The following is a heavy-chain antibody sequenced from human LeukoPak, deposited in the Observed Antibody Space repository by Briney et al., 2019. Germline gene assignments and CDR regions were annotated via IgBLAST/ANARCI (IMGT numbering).Heavy chain of an antibody. CDR1: GYTFTGYY. D-gene: IGHD1-26*01. CDR3: ARQDPPSRREPHWYFDL. CDR2: INPNSGGT. V-gene: IGHV1-2*02. Sequence: ASVKVSCKASGYTFTGYYMHWVRQAPGQGLEWMGWINPNSGGTNYAQKFQGRVTMTRDTSISTAYLQWSSLKASDTAMYYCARQDPPSRREPHWYFDLWGRGTLVTVSS. J-gene: IGHJ2*01.